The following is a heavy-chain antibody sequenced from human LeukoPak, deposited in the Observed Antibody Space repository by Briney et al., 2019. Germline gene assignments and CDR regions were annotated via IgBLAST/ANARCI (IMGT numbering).Heavy chain of an antibody. CDR2: INHSGST. D-gene: IGHD3-22*01. V-gene: IGHV4-34*01. CDR3: ARGPYYYDSSGYYGDYYYYYMDV. Sequence: SETLSLTCAVYGGSFSGCYWSWIRQPPGKGLEWIGEINHSGSTNYNPSLKSRVTISVDTSKNQFSLKLSSVTAADTAVYYCARGPYYYDSSGYYGDYYYYYMDVWGKGTTVTISS. CDR1: GGSFSGCY. J-gene: IGHJ6*03.